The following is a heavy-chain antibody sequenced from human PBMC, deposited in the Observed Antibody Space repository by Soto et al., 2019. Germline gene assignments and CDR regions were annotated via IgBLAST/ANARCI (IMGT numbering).Heavy chain of an antibody. V-gene: IGHV1-69*12. CDR3: AKGAVAGTPTSYYYYGMDV. CDR2: IIPIFGTV. Sequence: QVQLLQSGAEVKKPGSSVRVSCEASGGTFSTYAISWVRQAPGQGLEWMGEIIPIFGTVNYAQKFQGRVTITADESTTTVYMDLRSLRYEDTDVYYCAKGAVAGTPTSYYYYGMDVWGQGTTVTVSS. CDR1: GGTFSTYA. D-gene: IGHD6-19*01. J-gene: IGHJ6*02.